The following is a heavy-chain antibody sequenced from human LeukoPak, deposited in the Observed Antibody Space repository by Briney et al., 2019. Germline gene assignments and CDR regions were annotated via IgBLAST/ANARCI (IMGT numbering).Heavy chain of an antibody. D-gene: IGHD4-23*01. CDR1: GGSISSSSYY. J-gene: IGHJ4*02. CDR3: ARHVLNGGLYYFDY. V-gene: IGHV4-39*01. CDR2: IYYSGST. Sequence: SETLSLTCTVSGGSISSSSYYWGWIRQPPGKGLEWIGSIYYSGSTYYNPSLKSRVTISVDTSKNQFSLKLSSMTAADTAVYYCARHVLNGGLYYFDYWGQGTLVTVSS.